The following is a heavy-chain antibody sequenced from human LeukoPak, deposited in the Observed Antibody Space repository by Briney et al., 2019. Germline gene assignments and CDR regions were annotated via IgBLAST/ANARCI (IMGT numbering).Heavy chain of an antibody. Sequence: PGGSLRLSSAASVFTFSSYWMHWVRQATGKGLVWVSRINADGSSTSYADSVKGRFAISRDNAKNTLYLQMNSLRAEDTALYYCARDHDYKNDYWGQGTLVTVSS. CDR2: INADGSST. J-gene: IGHJ4*02. CDR3: ARDHDYKNDY. V-gene: IGHV3-74*01. D-gene: IGHD4/OR15-4a*01. CDR1: VFTFSSYW.